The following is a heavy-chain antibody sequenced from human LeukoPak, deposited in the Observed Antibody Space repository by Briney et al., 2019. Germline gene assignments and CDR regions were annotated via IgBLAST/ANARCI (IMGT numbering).Heavy chain of an antibody. J-gene: IGHJ5*02. CDR3: AREIVVVRSAMGCGP. CDR1: GYSFTTYY. V-gene: IGHV1-46*01. CDR2: INPSGGST. D-gene: IGHD2-2*01. Sequence: ASVKVSCKASGYSFTTYYIHWVRPAPGQGLEWMGVINPSGGSTSFAQKFQAGLTMNRDTSTSTVSMGLGGLSSEDAAVYYCAREIVVVRSAMGCGPWGPGTLVTGSS.